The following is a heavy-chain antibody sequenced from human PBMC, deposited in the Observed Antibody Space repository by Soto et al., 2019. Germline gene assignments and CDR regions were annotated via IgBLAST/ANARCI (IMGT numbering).Heavy chain of an antibody. V-gene: IGHV1-18*01. CDR3: ARGVGSGTYYNQYNWFDP. CDR1: GYTFSSYG. J-gene: IGHJ5*02. CDR2: ISAYNGNT. Sequence: ASVKVSCKASGYTFSSYGISWVRQAPGQGLEWMGWISAYNGNTNHVQKLQGRVTMTTDTSTSTAYMELRSLRSDDTAVYYCARGVGSGTYYNQYNWFDPWGQGTLVTVSS. D-gene: IGHD3-10*01.